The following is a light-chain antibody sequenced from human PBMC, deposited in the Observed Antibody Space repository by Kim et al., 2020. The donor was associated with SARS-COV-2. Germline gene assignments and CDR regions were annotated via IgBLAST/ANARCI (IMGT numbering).Light chain of an antibody. V-gene: IGLV3-19*01. CDR2: QDN. J-gene: IGLJ2*01. Sequence: SSELTQDPAVSVALGQTVRITCQGDSLRSYYASWYQQKPGQSPVLVISQDNKRPSGIPERFSGSNSGNTATLTISGTQAMDEADYYCQAWDSSAYVIFGGGTQLTVL. CDR1: SLRSYY. CDR3: QAWDSSAYVI.